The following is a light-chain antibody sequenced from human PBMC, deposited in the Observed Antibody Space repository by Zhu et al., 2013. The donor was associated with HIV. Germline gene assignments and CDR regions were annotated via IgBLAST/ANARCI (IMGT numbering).Light chain of an antibody. CDR2: EVK. V-gene: IGLV2-14*02. CDR1: TSDVGSYDL. CDR3: SSYTSSDTVI. J-gene: IGLJ2*01. Sequence: QSALTQPASVSGSPGQSITMSCTGTTSDVGSYDLVSWYQQHPGKAPKLLIYEVKERPSGISNRFSGSKSGNTASLTISGLQAEDEADYYCSSYTSSDTVIFGGGTKLTVL.